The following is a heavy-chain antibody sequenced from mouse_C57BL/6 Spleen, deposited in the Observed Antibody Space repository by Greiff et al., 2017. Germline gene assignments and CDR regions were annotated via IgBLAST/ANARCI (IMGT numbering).Heavy chain of an antibody. D-gene: IGHD1-1*01. V-gene: IGHV1-64*01. CDR2: IHPNSGST. Sequence: VQLQQPGAELVKPGASVKLSCKASGYTFTSYWMHWVKQRPGQGLEGIGMIHPNSGSTNYNEKFKSKATLTVDKSSSTAYMQLSSLTSGDSAVYCCARDYGSSSFDYWGQGTTLTVAS. J-gene: IGHJ2*01. CDR1: GYTFTSYW. CDR3: ARDYGSSSFDY.